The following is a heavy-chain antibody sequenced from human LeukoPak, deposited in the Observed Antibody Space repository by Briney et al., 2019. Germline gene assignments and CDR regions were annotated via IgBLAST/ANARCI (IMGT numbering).Heavy chain of an antibody. J-gene: IGHJ2*01. V-gene: IGHV3-30*04. CDR2: ISFDGVNT. D-gene: IGHD1-26*01. CDR1: GFTFSTYA. CDR3: AKMGSGNYYWYFDL. Sequence: GGSLRLSCAASGFTFSTYAIHWVRQAPGKGLEWVAVISFDGVNTFYADSVKGRFTISRDNAKNSLYLQMNSLRAEDTALYYCAKMGSGNYYWYFDLWGRGTLVTVSS.